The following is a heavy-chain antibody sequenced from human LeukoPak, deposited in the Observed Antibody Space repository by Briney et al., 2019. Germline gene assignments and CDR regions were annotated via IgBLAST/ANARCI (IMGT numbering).Heavy chain of an antibody. CDR1: RFTFSSHW. D-gene: IGHD6-19*01. J-gene: IGHJ4*02. CDR2: INRDGSSI. CDR3: AREGLKAVAGRLDY. Sequence: PGGSLRLSCAASRFTFSSHWMHWVRQAPGKGLVWVSRINRDGSSITYADSVKGRFTISRDNAKNTLYLQMNSLRAEDTAVYYCAREGLKAVAGRLDYWGQGTLVTVSS. V-gene: IGHV3-74*01.